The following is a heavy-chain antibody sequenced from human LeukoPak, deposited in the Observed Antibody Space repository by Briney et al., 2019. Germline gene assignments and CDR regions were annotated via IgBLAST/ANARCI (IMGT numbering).Heavy chain of an antibody. D-gene: IGHD3-3*01. J-gene: IGHJ6*02. CDR3: ARDGERDVGDFWSGYYSIKGYNYGMDV. CDR1: GGSFSGYY. CDR2: IYTSGST. Sequence: SETLSLTCAVYGGSFSGYYWSWIRQPAGKGLEWIGRIYTSGSTNYNPSLKSRVTMSVDTSKNQFSLKLSSVTAADTAVYYCARDGERDVGDFWSGYYSIKGYNYGMDVWGQGTTVTVSS. V-gene: IGHV4-4*07.